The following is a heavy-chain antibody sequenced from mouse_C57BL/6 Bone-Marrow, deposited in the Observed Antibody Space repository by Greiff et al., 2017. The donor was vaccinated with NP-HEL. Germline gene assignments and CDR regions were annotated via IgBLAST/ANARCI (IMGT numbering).Heavy chain of an antibody. J-gene: IGHJ3*01. V-gene: IGHV1-9*01. CDR2: ILPGSGST. CDR3: ASEGIWFMTAWFAY. D-gene: IGHD2-2*01. CDR1: GYKFTGYW. Sequence: VQGVESGAELMKPGASVKLSCKATGYKFTGYWIEWVKQRPGHGLEWIGEILPGSGSTNYNEKFKGKATFTADTSSNTAYMQLSSLTTEDSAIYYCASEGIWFMTAWFAYWGQGTLVTVSA.